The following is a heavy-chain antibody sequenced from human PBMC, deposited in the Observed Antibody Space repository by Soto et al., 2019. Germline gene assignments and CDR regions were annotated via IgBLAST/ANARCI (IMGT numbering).Heavy chain of an antibody. J-gene: IGHJ4*02. CDR3: AKAVTTYFDS. D-gene: IGHD4-17*01. CDR2: ISWNSGDI. Sequence: EVQLVESGGGLVQPGRSLRLSCAASGFTFDDYAMHWVRQAPGKGLEWVSSISWNSGDIGYADSVKGRFAISRDNAKNSLYLQMNSLRGEDTALYYCAKAVTTYFDSWGQGTLVTVSS. CDR1: GFTFDDYA. V-gene: IGHV3-9*01.